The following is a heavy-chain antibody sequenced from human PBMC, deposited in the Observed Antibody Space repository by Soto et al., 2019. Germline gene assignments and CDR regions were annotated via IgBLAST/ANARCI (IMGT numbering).Heavy chain of an antibody. J-gene: IGHJ4*02. D-gene: IGHD4-17*01. CDR2: ISAYNGNT. V-gene: IGHV1-18*01. CDR1: GYAFTSYG. Sequence: ASVKVSCKASGYAFTSYGSSWVRQSPGQGLEWMGWISAYNGNTNYAQKLQGRVTMTTDTSTSTAYMELRSLRSDDTAVYYCGRDAAADYGDYLYYFDYWGQGTLVTVS. CDR3: GRDAAADYGDYLYYFDY.